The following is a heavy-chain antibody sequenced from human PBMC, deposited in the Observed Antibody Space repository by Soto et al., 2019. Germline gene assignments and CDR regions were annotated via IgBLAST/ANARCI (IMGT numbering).Heavy chain of an antibody. CDR1: GGTFSSYA. Sequence: QVQLVQSGAEVKKPGSSVKVSCKASGGTFSSYAINWVRQAPGQGLEWMGGIIPLFGTANYAQKFQGRVTITADGSTSTAYLDLSSLRSEDTAVYYCARPVEMATISRSYLFYWGQGTLVTVSS. CDR3: ARPVEMATISRSYLFY. CDR2: IIPLFGTA. V-gene: IGHV1-69*01. D-gene: IGHD5-12*01. J-gene: IGHJ4*02.